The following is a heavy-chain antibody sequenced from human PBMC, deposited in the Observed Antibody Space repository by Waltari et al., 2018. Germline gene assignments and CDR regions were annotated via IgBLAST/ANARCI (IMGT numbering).Heavy chain of an antibody. Sequence: QVQLQESGPGLVKPSETLSLHCSVPGDSVSRHYWSWVRKPPGKGLEWIGSVSYGGGTKYSPSLKGRVTISEDTSKNHFSLKVSSVTAADTAVYYCVRQYLGNNWFDPWGQGTLVTVSS. D-gene: IGHD2-2*02. CDR1: GDSVSRHY. V-gene: IGHV4-59*08. J-gene: IGHJ5*02. CDR3: VRQYLGNNWFDP. CDR2: VSYGGGT.